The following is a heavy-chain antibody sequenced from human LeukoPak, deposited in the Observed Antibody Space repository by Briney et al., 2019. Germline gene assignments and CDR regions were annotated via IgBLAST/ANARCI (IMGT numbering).Heavy chain of an antibody. CDR3: AADYYGSGSCDY. CDR1: GGSISSYY. V-gene: IGHV4-59*01. Sequence: SETLSLTCTVSGGSISSYYWSWIRQPPGKGLEWIGYNYYSGSTNYNPSLKSRVTISVDTSKNQFSLKLTSVTAADTAVYYCAADYYGSGSCDYWGQGTLVTVSS. J-gene: IGHJ4*02. CDR2: NYYSGST. D-gene: IGHD3-10*01.